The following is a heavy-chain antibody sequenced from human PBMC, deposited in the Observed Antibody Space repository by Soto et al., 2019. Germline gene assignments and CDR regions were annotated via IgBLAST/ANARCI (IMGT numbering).Heavy chain of an antibody. CDR2: IYWDDDK. J-gene: IGHJ5*02. D-gene: IGHD4-17*01. V-gene: IGHV2-5*02. CDR3: AHRGLKNDYGEVGQNWFDP. Sequence: QITLKESGPTLVKPTQTLTLTCTFSGFSLSTSGVGVGWIRQPPGKALEWLALIYWDDDKRYSPSLKSRLTITKDTSKNQVVLTMTNMDPVDTATYYCAHRGLKNDYGEVGQNWFDPWGQGTLVTVSS. CDR1: GFSLSTSGVG.